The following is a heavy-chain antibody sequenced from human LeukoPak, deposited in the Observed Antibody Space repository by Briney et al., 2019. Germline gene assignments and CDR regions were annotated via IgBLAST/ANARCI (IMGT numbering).Heavy chain of an antibody. CDR1: RFTFRNYA. V-gene: IGHV3-23*01. J-gene: IGHJ4*02. CDR3: AKRSSLNYFDS. D-gene: IGHD3-16*01. Sequence: GGSLRLSCSASRFTFRNYAMHWVRQAPGNGLEWVSAISAGGGTYYADTVKGRFTISRDNSKNTLYLQMSSLRAEDTAVYYCAKRSSLNYFDSWGQGTLVTVSS. CDR2: ISAGGGT.